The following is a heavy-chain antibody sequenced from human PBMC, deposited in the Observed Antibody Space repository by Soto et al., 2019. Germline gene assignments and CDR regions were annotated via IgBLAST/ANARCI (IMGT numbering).Heavy chain of an antibody. CDR3: ARDRYETLYAGDAFDI. D-gene: IGHD1-20*01. CDR1: GFTFSSYG. V-gene: IGHV3-33*01. J-gene: IGHJ3*02. CDR2: IWYDGSNK. Sequence: GGSLRLSCAASGFTFSSYGMHWVRQAPGKGLEWVAVIWYDGSNKYYADSVKGRFTISRDNSKNTLYLQMNSLRAEDTAVYYCARDRYETLYAGDAFDIWGQGTMVTVSS.